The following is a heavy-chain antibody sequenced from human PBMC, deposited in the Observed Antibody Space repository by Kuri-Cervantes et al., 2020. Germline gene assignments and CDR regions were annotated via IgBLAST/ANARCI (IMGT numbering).Heavy chain of an antibody. J-gene: IGHJ6*02. CDR2: IYSGGST. CDR3: ASPWAATMVRGYGMDV. Sequence: GESLKISCAASGFTVSSNYMSWVRQAPGKGLEWVSVIYSGGSTYYADSVKGRFTISRDNSKNTLYLQMNSLRAEDTAVYYCASPWAATMVRGYGMDVWGQGTTVTVSS. D-gene: IGHD3-10*01. V-gene: IGHV3-53*01. CDR1: GFTVSSNY.